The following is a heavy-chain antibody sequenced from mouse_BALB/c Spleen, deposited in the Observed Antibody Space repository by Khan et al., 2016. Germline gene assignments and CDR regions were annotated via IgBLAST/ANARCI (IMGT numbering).Heavy chain of an antibody. Sequence: VQLQQSGAELVRSGASVKLSCTASVFNIKDYYMHWVKQRPEQGLEWIGWIDPENGDTEYAPKFQGKATMTADTSSNAAYLQLSSLTSEDSAVYYCKAIYYGSDVYFDYWGQGTTLTVSS. V-gene: IGHV14-4*02. CDR1: VFNIKDYY. J-gene: IGHJ2*01. D-gene: IGHD1-1*01. CDR2: IDPENGDT. CDR3: KAIYYGSDVYFDY.